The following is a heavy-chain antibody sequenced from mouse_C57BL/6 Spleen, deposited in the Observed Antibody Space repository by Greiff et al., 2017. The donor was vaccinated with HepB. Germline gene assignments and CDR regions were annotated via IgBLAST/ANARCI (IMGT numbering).Heavy chain of an antibody. D-gene: IGHD4-1*01. V-gene: IGHV2-9-1*01. CDR3: ARERTGKGPYWYFDV. Sequence: QVQLKESGPGLVAPSQSLSITCTVSGFSLTSYAISWVRQPPGKGLEWLGVIWTGGGTNYNSALKSRLSISKDNSKSQVFLKRNSLQTDDTARYYCARERTGKGPYWYFDVWGTGTTVTVSS. CDR2: IWTGGGT. CDR1: GFSLTSYA. J-gene: IGHJ1*03.